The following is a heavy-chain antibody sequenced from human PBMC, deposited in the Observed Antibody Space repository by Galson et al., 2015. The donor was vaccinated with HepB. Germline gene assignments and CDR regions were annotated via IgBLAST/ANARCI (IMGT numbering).Heavy chain of an antibody. Sequence: SVKVSCKASGGTFSSYAISWVRQAPGQGLEWMGGIIPIFGTANYAQKFQGRVTITADESTSTAYMELSSLRSEDTAVYYCATGDYYDSSGYYYIRSGGDYWGQGTLVTASS. CDR2: IIPIFGTA. V-gene: IGHV1-69*13. CDR1: GGTFSSYA. D-gene: IGHD3-22*01. J-gene: IGHJ4*02. CDR3: ATGDYYDSSGYYYIRSGGDY.